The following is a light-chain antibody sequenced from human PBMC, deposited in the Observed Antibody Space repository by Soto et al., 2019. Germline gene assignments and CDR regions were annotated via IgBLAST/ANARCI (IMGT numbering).Light chain of an antibody. CDR2: EVN. CDR1: SSDVGAYNY. Sequence: QSALTQPRSVSGSPGQSVTISCTGTSSDVGAYNYVSWYQQHPGRAPNVIIYEVNERPSGVPDRFSGSKSGNTASLTISGLQAEDEADYYCCSHAGSCTWVFGGGTKLTVL. J-gene: IGLJ3*02. V-gene: IGLV2-11*01. CDR3: CSHAGSCTWV.